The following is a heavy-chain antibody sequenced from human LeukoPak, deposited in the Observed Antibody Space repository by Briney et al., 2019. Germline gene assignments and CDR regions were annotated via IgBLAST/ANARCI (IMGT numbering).Heavy chain of an antibody. J-gene: IGHJ6*03. CDR2: LSYSGSS. V-gene: IGHV4-59*01. CDR3: ARVKPNLVRGYFFSMDV. D-gene: IGHD2-2*01. Sequence: SETLSLTCTVSGDAIRSYYWSWIRQPPGKGLEYIGYLSYSGSSNYNPSLKSRVTISGDTSKNQLSLNLSSVTAADTAVYYCARVKPNLVRGYFFSMDVWGKEPRSLSP. CDR1: GDAIRSYY.